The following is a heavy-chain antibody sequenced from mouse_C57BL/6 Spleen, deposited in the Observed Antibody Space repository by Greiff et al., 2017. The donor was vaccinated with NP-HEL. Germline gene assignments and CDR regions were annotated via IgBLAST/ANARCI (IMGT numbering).Heavy chain of an antibody. V-gene: IGHV1-4*01. J-gene: IGHJ3*01. D-gene: IGHD1-1*01. CDR3: ARLRSAWFAY. CDR1: GYTFTSYT. Sequence: VQLVESGAELARPGASVKMSCKASGYTFTSYTMHWVKQRPGQGLEWIGYINPSSGYTKYNQKFKDKATLTADKSSSTAYMQLSSLTSEDSAVYCCARLRSAWFAYWGQGTLVTVSA. CDR2: INPSSGYT.